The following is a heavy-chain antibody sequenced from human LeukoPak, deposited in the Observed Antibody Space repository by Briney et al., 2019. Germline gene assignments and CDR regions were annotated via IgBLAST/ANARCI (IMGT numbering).Heavy chain of an antibody. J-gene: IGHJ6*04. Sequence: ASVKVSCKASGYTFTTYGISWVRQAPGQGREWMGWISPYNGNTNYAQKLQGRVTMTTDTSTSTAYMELRSLRSDDTAVYYCARDFDAAAMYYYYGMDVWGKGTTVTVSS. CDR3: ARDFDAAAMYYYYGMDV. CDR2: ISPYNGNT. CDR1: GYTFTTYG. D-gene: IGHD2-2*01. V-gene: IGHV1-18*04.